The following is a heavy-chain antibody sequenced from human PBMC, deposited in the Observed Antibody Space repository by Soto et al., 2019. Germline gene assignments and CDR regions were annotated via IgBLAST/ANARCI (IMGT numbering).Heavy chain of an antibody. CDR3: GRGRSGQIVVFY. Sequence: ASVKVSCKASGYTFTGHYIHWVRQAPEQGPEWMGEIGPESGATRYAQKFQGRVTMTRDMSITTVYMELNNLSPDDTAVYYCGRGRSGQIVVFYWGQGPPVTVSS. V-gene: IGHV1-2*02. D-gene: IGHD1-26*01. CDR1: GYTFTGHY. J-gene: IGHJ4*02. CDR2: IGPESGAT.